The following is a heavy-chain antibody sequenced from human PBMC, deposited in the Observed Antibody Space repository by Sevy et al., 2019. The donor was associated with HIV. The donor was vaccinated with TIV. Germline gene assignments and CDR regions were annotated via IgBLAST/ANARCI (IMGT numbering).Heavy chain of an antibody. V-gene: IGHV3-43D*03. CDR3: AKDNNWSALDY. CDR2: ATWDGGNS. Sequence: GGSLRLSCAASGFTFDDYAMHWVRQAPGKGLEWVSLATWDGGNSYYADSVKGRLTVTRDNSKNSLYLQMNSLRPEDTALYYCAKDNNWSALDYWGQGTLVTVSS. J-gene: IGHJ4*02. CDR1: GFTFDDYA.